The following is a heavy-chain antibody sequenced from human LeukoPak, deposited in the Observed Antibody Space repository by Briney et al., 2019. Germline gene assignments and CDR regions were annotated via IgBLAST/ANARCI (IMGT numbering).Heavy chain of an antibody. J-gene: IGHJ4*02. V-gene: IGHV1-24*01. CDR2: FDPEDGET. CDR1: GYTLTELS. Sequence: GASVKVSCKVSGYTLTELSMHWVRQAPGKGLEWMGGFDPEDGETIYAQKFQGRVTMTEDTSTDTAYMELSSLRSEDTAVYYCATAHLVVAGAMDMVFDYWGQGTLVTVSS. D-gene: IGHD2-2*01. CDR3: ATAHLVVAGAMDMVFDY.